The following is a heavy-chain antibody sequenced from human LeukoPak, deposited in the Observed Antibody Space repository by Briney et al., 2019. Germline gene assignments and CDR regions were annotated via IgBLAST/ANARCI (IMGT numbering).Heavy chain of an antibody. J-gene: IGHJ5*02. V-gene: IGHV3-23*01. CDR3: AKGGVTAPYTWLDP. CDR2: ISGSGVST. D-gene: IGHD2-21*02. Sequence: GGSLRLSCAASGFTFSSYAMNWVRQAPGKGLEWVSLISGSGVSTYYVDSVEGRFTVSRDNYKNTLYLQMNSLRADDTAVYYCAKGGVTAPYTWLDPWGQGTLVTVSS. CDR1: GFTFSSYA.